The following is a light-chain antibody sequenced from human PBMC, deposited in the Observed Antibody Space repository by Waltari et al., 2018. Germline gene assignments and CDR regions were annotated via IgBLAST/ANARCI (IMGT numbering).Light chain of an antibody. CDR3: GAWDSSVSAYV. Sequence: QSVLTQPPSVSATPGQKVTISCSGSTSNIGNEYVSWYQQLPRTAPKLLIYKNDNLPSGIPDRFSGSKSGTSATLGITGLQTGDEAHYYCGAWDSSVSAYVFGTGTEVTVL. CDR2: KND. J-gene: IGLJ1*01. CDR1: TSNIGNEY. V-gene: IGLV1-51*01.